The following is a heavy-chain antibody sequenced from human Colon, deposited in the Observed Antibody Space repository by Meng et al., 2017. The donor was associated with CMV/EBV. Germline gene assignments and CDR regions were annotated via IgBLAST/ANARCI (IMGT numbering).Heavy chain of an antibody. CDR2: IKQDGSET. J-gene: IGHJ4*02. CDR1: GFTLSSYW. Sequence: GGSLRLSCAASGFTLSSYWMSWVRQTPGKGLEWVANIKQDGSETYYVDSVKGRFTISRDNAKNSLFLHMNSLRVEDTAVYYCTRTSVASPGVYWGQGTLVTVSS. D-gene: IGHD6-13*01. V-gene: IGHV3-7*01. CDR3: TRTSVASPGVY.